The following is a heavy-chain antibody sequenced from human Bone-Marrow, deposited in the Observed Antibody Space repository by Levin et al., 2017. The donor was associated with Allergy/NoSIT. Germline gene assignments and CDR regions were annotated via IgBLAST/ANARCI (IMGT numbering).Heavy chain of an antibody. CDR1: GFTVSSNY. Sequence: GGSLRLSCAASGFTVSSNYMSWVRQAPGKGLEWVSVIYSGGSTYYADSVKGRFTISRDNSKNTLYLQMNRLRAEDTAVYYCARTHSYGNWYFDRWGRGTLVTVSS. CDR2: IYSGGST. J-gene: IGHJ2*01. D-gene: IGHD5-18*01. CDR3: ARTHSYGNWYFDR. V-gene: IGHV3-53*01.